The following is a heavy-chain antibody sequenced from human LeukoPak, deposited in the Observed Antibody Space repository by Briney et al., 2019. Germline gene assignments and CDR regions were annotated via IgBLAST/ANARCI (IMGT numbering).Heavy chain of an antibody. Sequence: GGSLRLSCAASGFTFSSYSMNWVRQAPGKGLEWVSSISSSSSYIYYADSVKGRFTISRDNAKNSLYLQMNSLRAEDTAVYYCAREYYYDSSGLPPGWFDPWGQGTLVTVSS. V-gene: IGHV3-21*01. J-gene: IGHJ5*02. CDR2: ISSSSSYI. CDR3: AREYYYDSSGLPPGWFDP. D-gene: IGHD3-22*01. CDR1: GFTFSSYS.